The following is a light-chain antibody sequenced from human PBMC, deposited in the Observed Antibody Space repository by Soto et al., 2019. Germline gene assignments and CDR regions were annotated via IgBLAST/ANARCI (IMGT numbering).Light chain of an antibody. CDR3: CSYAGSSYYV. CDR1: SSDVGSYNY. V-gene: IGLV2-8*01. Sequence: QSALTQPPSASGSPGQSVTISCTGTSSDVGSYNYVSWYQQHPGKAPKLMIYEVSKRPSGVPDRFSGSKSGNTASLTVSGLQAEDEADYYCCSYAGSSYYVFGSGTKLTVL. J-gene: IGLJ1*01. CDR2: EVS.